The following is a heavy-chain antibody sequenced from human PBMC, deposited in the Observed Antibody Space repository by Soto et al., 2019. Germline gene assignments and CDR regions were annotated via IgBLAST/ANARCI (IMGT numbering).Heavy chain of an antibody. CDR1: GFTFSDHF. CDR3: ARDSSSCRGGHCYFDN. CDR2: IRSKANNYIT. Sequence: GGSLRLSCAVSGFTFSDHFMDWVRQTPGKGLEWVGRIRSKANNYITEYAASVKGRFTISRDGSKNSLYLQMNSLRIEDTAIYFCARDSSSCRGGHCYFDNWGQGTLVTVSS. V-gene: IGHV3-72*01. J-gene: IGHJ4*02. D-gene: IGHD2-21*02.